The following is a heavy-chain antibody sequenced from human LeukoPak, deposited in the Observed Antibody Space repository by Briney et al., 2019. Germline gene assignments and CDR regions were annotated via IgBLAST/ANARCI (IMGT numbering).Heavy chain of an antibody. J-gene: IGHJ4*02. D-gene: IGHD1-1*01. V-gene: IGHV3-23*01. Sequence: PGGSLRLSCAASGFTFDDCGMSWVRQAPGRGLEWVSAISGSGGSTYYADSVKGRFTISRDNSKNTLYLQMNSLRAEDTAVYYCAKDQLGQQAFDYWGQGTLVTVSS. CDR1: GFTFDDCG. CDR2: ISGSGGST. CDR3: AKDQLGQQAFDY.